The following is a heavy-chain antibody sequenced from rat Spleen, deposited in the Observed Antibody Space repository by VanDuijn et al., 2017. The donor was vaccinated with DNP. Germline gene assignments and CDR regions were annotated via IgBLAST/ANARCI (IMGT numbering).Heavy chain of an antibody. CDR3: ATHGSISSISTGAMDV. V-gene: IGHV5S13*01. Sequence: EVQLVESGGGLVQPGRSLKFSCTTSGFTFSDYDMAWVRQAPTKGLEWVTSISSTGEVTYYRDSVRGRFTISRDNTMNTLYLQMDRLTSEDTATYYCATHGSISSISTGAMDVWGQGTSVTVSS. J-gene: IGHJ4*01. CDR2: ISSTGEVT. CDR1: GFTFSDYD. D-gene: IGHD1-2*01.